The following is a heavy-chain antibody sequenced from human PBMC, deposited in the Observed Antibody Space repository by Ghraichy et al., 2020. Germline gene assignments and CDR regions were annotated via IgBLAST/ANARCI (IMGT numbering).Heavy chain of an antibody. CDR1: EFIFSTHN. CDR3: ARGYGSGRNWFDP. J-gene: IGHJ5*02. D-gene: IGHD3-10*01. Sequence: LSLTCAASEFIFSTHNMNWVRQAPGRGLEWVSYISSSSSTIHYADSVKGRFTISRDNAKNSLYLQMNSLRAEDTAVYYCARGYGSGRNWFDPWGQGTLVTVSS. V-gene: IGHV3-48*01. CDR2: ISSSSSTI.